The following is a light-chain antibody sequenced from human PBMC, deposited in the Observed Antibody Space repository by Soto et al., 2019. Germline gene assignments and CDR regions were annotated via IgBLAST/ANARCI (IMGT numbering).Light chain of an antibody. Sequence: IVLTQSPGTLSLSPGERASLSCRSSQSVSSGHLAWYQQKPGQAPRLLIYGASSRATGITDRFSGSGSGTDFTLTISRLEPEDYAVYYCQQYGHSLWTVGPGTKVEIK. CDR3: QQYGHSLWT. V-gene: IGKV3-20*01. CDR2: GAS. CDR1: QSVSSGH. J-gene: IGKJ1*01.